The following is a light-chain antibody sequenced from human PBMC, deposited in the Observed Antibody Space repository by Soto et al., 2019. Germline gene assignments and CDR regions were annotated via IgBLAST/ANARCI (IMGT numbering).Light chain of an antibody. J-gene: IGKJ4*01. V-gene: IGKV1-39*01. CDR3: QQSFITPPLT. CDR2: GAS. Sequence: DIQXTQSPXSLSASIGDRITITCRASQSISTYLNWYQQKPGKAPNLLIYGASTLQSGVPSRFRGSGSATDFTLTISSLQPEDFATYYCQQSFITPPLTFGGGTKVEIK. CDR1: QSISTY.